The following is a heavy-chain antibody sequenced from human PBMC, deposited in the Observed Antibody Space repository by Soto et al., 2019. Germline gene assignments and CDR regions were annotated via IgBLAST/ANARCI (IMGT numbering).Heavy chain of an antibody. J-gene: IGHJ6*02. V-gene: IGHV1-2*04. CDR1: GYTFTGYY. CDR3: AGAISSSSYGNDTYYYYYGMDV. CDR2: INPNSGGT. D-gene: IGHD6-13*01. Sequence: ASVKVSCKASGYTFTGYYMHWVRQAPGQGLEWMGWINPNSGGTNYAQKFQGWVTMTRDTSISTAYMELSRLRSDDTAVYYCAGAISSSSYGNDTYYYYYGMDVWGQGTTVTVYS.